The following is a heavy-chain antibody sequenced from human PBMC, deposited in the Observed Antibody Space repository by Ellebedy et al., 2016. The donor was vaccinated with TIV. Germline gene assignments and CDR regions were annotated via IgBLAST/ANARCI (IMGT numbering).Heavy chain of an antibody. Sequence: GESLKISCAASGFTFSSYSMNWVRQAPGKGLEWVSSISSSSSYIYYADSVKGRFTISRDNAKNSLYLQMNSLRNEETAVYYCARGEGYFDTGGMDVWGQGTTVTVSS. D-gene: IGHD3-9*01. V-gene: IGHV3-21*01. CDR1: GFTFSSYS. J-gene: IGHJ6*02. CDR3: ARGEGYFDTGGMDV. CDR2: ISSSSSYI.